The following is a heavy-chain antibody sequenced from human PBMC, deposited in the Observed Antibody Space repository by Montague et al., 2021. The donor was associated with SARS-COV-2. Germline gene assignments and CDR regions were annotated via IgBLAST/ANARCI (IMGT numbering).Heavy chain of an antibody. J-gene: IGHJ2*01. V-gene: IGHV3-23*01. CDR3: AKDRGGNSDWYFDL. Sequence: SLRLSCAASGFTFSSYAMSWVRQAPGKGLEWVSGISSSGGHTYYADSVKGRSTISGDNSKNTLYLQMNSLGAEDTAVYYCAKDRGGNSDWYFDLWGRGTLVIGSS. CDR2: ISSSGGHT. CDR1: GFTFSSYA. D-gene: IGHD4-23*01.